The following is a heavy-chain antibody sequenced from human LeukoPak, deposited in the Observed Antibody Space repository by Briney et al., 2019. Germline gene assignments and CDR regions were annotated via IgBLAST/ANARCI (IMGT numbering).Heavy chain of an antibody. CDR2: IRGDGVTT. D-gene: IGHD3-16*01. Sequence: GGSLRLSCAASGVTFSHYGRNWVRQAPGKGLEWVSGIRGDGVTTYYADSVKGRFTISRDNSKNTLYLQMSSLGAEDTAVYFCAKDDAWGRYQDWGQGTLVIVSS. J-gene: IGHJ1*01. CDR3: AKDDAWGRYQD. V-gene: IGHV3-23*01. CDR1: GVTFSHYG.